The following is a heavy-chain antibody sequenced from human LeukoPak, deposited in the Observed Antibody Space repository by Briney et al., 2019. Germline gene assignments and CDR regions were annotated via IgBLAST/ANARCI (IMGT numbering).Heavy chain of an antibody. CDR3: ARSHDSSGYYNFDY. CDR1: GDSVSSNSAA. V-gene: IGHV6-1*01. Sequence: SQTLSLTCAISGDSVSSNSAAWNWIRQSPSRGLEWLGRTYYRSKWYNDYAVSVKSRITINPDTSKNQFSLRLNSVTPEDTAVYYCARSHDSSGYYNFDYWGQGTLVTVSS. J-gene: IGHJ4*02. D-gene: IGHD3-22*01. CDR2: TYYRSKWYN.